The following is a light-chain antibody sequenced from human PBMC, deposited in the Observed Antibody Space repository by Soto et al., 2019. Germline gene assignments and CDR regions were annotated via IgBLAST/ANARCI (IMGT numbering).Light chain of an antibody. J-gene: IGKJ2*01. CDR3: QQSYNTPFT. CDR2: AAS. CDR1: QSISNY. V-gene: IGKV1-39*01. Sequence: DIQMTQSPSSLSAFVGDRVTITCRASQSISNYLNWYQQKPGKAPKVLIYAASSLLSGVPSRFSGSGSGTEFTLTISSLQPEDFATYYCQQSYNTPFTFGQGTKLEIK.